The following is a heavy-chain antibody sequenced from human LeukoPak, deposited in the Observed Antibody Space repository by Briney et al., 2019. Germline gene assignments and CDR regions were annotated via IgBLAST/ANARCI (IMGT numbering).Heavy chain of an antibody. J-gene: IGHJ4*02. Sequence: GGSLRLSCAASGFTFSSYAMSWVRQAPGKGLEWVSAISGSGGSTYYADSVKGRFTISRDNAKNSLYLQMNSLRAEDTAVYYCARVYRRYFDYWGQGTLVAVSS. D-gene: IGHD1-14*01. CDR1: GFTFSSYA. V-gene: IGHV3-23*01. CDR2: ISGSGGST. CDR3: ARVYRRYFDY.